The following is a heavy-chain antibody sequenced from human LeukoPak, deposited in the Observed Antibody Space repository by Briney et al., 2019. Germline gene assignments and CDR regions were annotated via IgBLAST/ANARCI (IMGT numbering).Heavy chain of an antibody. D-gene: IGHD4-17*01. J-gene: IGHJ4*02. V-gene: IGHV4-4*07. CDR2: IYSSGTT. CDR1: GGSIITYY. Sequence: PSETLSLTCTVSGGSIITYYWSWIRQPAGKGLEWIGRIYSSGTTNYHPSLESRVTMSVDTSKNQFSRNLTSVTAADTAVYYCARAYGDLYFVYWGQGILVTVSS. CDR3: ARAYGDLYFVY.